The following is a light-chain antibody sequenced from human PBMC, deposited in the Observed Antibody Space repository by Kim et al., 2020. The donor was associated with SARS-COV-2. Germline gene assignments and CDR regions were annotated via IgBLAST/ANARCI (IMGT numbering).Light chain of an antibody. Sequence: EIVMTQSPATLSVSAGETATLSCRASQSVSSNLAWYQQKPGQAPRLLIYAGSTRATGIPATFSGSGSGADFTLTISSLQFEDFAIYYCQQYNNWPFTFGPGTKVDIK. CDR3: QQYNNWPFT. CDR2: AGS. J-gene: IGKJ3*01. CDR1: QSVSSN. V-gene: IGKV3-15*01.